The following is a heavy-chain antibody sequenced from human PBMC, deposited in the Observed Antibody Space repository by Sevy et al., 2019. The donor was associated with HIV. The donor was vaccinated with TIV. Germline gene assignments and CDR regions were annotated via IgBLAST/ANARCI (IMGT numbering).Heavy chain of an antibody. D-gene: IGHD2-15*01. J-gene: IGHJ6*02. CDR3: AGQIGYCSGGSCYSLYGMDV. V-gene: IGHV1-18*01. CDR2: ISAYNGNT. CDR1: GYTFTSYG. Sequence: ASVKVSCKASGYTFTSYGISWVRQAPGQGLEWMGWISAYNGNTNYAQKLQGRVTMTTDTSTSTAYMEPRSLSSDDTAVYYCAGQIGYCSGGSCYSLYGMDVWGQGTTVTVSS.